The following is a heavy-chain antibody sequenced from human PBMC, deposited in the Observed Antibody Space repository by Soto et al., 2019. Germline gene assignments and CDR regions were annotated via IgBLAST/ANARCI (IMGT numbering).Heavy chain of an antibody. CDR3: ARGALITMVRGVIGWFDP. V-gene: IGHV4-34*01. CDR1: GGSFSGYY. Sequence: PSETLSLTCAVYGGSFSGYYCSWIRQPPGKGLEWIGEINHSGSTNYNPSLKSRVTISVDTSKNQFSLKLSSVTAADTAVYYCARGALITMVRGVIGWFDPWGQGTLVTVS. D-gene: IGHD3-10*01. J-gene: IGHJ5*02. CDR2: INHSGST.